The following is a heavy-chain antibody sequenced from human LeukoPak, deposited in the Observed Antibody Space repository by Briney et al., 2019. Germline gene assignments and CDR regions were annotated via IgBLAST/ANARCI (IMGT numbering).Heavy chain of an antibody. Sequence: SVKVSCKASGYTFTGYYMHWVRQAPGQGLEWMGWINPNSGGTNYAQKFQGRVTMTRDTSISTAYIDLSRLSSHDTDVYSCASARSTSNHDAFDIWGQGTMVTVSS. CDR2: INPNSGGT. CDR3: ASARSTSNHDAFDI. J-gene: IGHJ3*02. CDR1: GYTFTGYY. D-gene: IGHD2-2*01. V-gene: IGHV1-2*02.